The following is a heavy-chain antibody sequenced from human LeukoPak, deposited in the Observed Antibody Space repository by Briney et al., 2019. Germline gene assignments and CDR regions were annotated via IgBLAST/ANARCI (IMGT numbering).Heavy chain of an antibody. J-gene: IGHJ6*02. CDR3: AKGGYYDSSGLYGMDV. V-gene: IGHV3-23*01. CDR2: ISGSGGST. CDR1: GFTFSSYA. D-gene: IGHD3-22*01. Sequence: GGSLRLSCAASGFTFSSYAMSWVRQAPGKGLEWVSAISGSGGSTYYADSVKGRFTISRDNSKNTLYLQMNSLRAEDTAVYYCAKGGYYDSSGLYGMDVWGQGTTVTVSS.